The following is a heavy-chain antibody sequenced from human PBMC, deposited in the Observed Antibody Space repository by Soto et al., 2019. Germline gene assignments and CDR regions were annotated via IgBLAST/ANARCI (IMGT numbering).Heavy chain of an antibody. CDR3: ARGFKGNYGSDY. CDR2: ISGDASTA. D-gene: IGHD3-10*01. CDR1: EFTFSDYW. Sequence: EVQLVESGGGLTQPGGSLRLSCAASEFTFSDYWMHWVRQDPGKGLVWVSRISGDASTANYAGPVRGRLTISRDNAKNTVYLQMNSLRAEDTAMYYCARGFKGNYGSDYCGQGALVSVSS. V-gene: IGHV3-74*01. J-gene: IGHJ4*02.